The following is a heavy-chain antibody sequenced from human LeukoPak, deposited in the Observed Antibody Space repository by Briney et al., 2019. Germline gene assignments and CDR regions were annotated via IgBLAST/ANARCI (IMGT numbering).Heavy chain of an antibody. V-gene: IGHV4-39*01. CDR1: GGSISSSSYY. D-gene: IGHD2-15*01. CDR3: ARPLTGPLGYCSGGSCPYDAFDI. J-gene: IGHJ3*02. CDR2: IYYSGST. Sequence: PSETLSLTCTVSGGSISSSSYYWGWIRQPPGKGLEWIGSIYYSGSTYYNPSLKSRVTISVDTSKNQFSLKLSSVTAADTAVYYCARPLTGPLGYCSGGSCPYDAFDIWGQGTMVTVSS.